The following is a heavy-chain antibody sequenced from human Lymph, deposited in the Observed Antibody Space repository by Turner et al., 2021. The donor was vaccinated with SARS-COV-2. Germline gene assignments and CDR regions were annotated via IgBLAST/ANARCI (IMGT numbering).Heavy chain of an antibody. CDR2: ISSSSSYI. J-gene: IGHJ4*02. D-gene: IGHD4-17*01. V-gene: IGHV3-21*01. Sequence: EVRLVESGGGLVKPGGSLRLSCAASGFPFSTYSMNWVRQAPGKGLEWISSISSSSSYIYYADSVKGRFTISRDDAKNSLYLQMNSLRAEDTAVYYCARDIPTTADYFDYWGQGTLVTVSS. CDR3: ARDIPTTADYFDY. CDR1: GFPFSTYS.